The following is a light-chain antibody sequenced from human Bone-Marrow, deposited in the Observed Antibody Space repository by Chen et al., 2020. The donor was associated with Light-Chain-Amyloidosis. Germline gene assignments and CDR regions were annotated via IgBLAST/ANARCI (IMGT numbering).Light chain of an antibody. V-gene: IGLV3-21*02. J-gene: IGLJ3*02. Sequence: SYVLTQPSSVSVAPGPTATLACGGNTIGSTSVHWYQQTPGQAPLLLVYDDSDRPSGIAVRLSGSNAGNTATLTISRVEAGDEADYYCQVWDRGSDRPVFGGGTKLTVL. CDR3: QVWDRGSDRPV. CDR1: TIGSTS. CDR2: DDS.